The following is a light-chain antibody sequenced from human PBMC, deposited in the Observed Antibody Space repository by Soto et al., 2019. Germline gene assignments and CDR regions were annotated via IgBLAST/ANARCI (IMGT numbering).Light chain of an antibody. CDR3: QQYNIWPLS. V-gene: IGKV3-15*01. CDR2: GAS. CDR1: QSVRTN. J-gene: IGKJ3*01. Sequence: EIVMTQSPATLSVSPGEGATLSCRASQSVRTNLAWYQQKPGQAPRLLIYGASTRATGIPAMFSGSGSGTEFTLTISSLQSEDFAVYYCQQYNIWPLSFGPGTKVDIK.